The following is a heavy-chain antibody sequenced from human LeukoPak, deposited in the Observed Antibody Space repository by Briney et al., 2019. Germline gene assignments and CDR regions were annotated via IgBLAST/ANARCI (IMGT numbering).Heavy chain of an antibody. Sequence: ASVKVSCKASGYTFTSYDINWLRQATGQGLEWMGWMNPNSGNTGYAQKFQGRVTMTRNTSISTAYMELSSLRSEDTAVYYCARGPGRKWELLNYFDYWGQGTLVTVSS. CDR2: MNPNSGNT. CDR1: GYTFTSYD. D-gene: IGHD1-26*01. CDR3: ARGPGRKWELLNYFDY. J-gene: IGHJ4*02. V-gene: IGHV1-8*01.